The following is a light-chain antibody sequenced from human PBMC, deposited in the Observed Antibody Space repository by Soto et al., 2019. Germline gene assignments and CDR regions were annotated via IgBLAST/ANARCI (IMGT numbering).Light chain of an antibody. J-gene: IGKJ5*01. CDR3: QQYNSYSIT. CDR2: KAS. Sequence: DIEMTQSPSTLSVSFGDRVTITCRASQSISSWLAWYQQKPGKAPKLLIYKASSLEGGVPSRFSGSGYGTEFTLTISSLQTDDFATYYCQQYNSYSITFGQGTRLEIK. CDR1: QSISSW. V-gene: IGKV1-5*03.